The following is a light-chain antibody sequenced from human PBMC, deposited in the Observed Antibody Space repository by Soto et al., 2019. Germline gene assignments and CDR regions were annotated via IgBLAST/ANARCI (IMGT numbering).Light chain of an antibody. CDR1: SSDVGGYNY. CDR3: SAYTRGSTHWV. J-gene: IGLJ3*02. V-gene: IGLV2-14*01. Sequence: QSALTQPASVSGSPGQSITISCTGTSSDVGGYNYVSWYQQHPGKAPKLMIYEVTNRPSGVSNRFSGSKSGNTASLTIAGIQAADEADYYCSAYTRGSTHWVFGAGTKVAVL. CDR2: EVT.